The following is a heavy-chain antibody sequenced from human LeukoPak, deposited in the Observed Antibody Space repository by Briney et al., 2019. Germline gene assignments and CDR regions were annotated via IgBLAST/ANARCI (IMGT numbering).Heavy chain of an antibody. V-gene: IGHV3-66*01. Sequence: PGGSLRLSCAASGFTITTNYMNWVRQAPGKGLEWVSVIYSGGSTYYADSVKGRFTISRDNSKNTLYLQMNSLRAEDTAVYYCARVGALGAFDIWGQGTMVTVSS. CDR2: IYSGGST. CDR1: GFTITTNY. D-gene: IGHD1-26*01. J-gene: IGHJ3*02. CDR3: ARVGALGAFDI.